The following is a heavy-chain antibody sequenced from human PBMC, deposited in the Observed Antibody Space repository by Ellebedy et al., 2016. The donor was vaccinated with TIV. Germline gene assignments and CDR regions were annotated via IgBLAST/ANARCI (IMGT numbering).Heavy chain of an antibody. V-gene: IGHV3-49*03. D-gene: IGHD3-10*01. CDR3: TRAGWFGELLFWYFDY. Sequence: GESLKISXTASGFTFGDYAMSWFRQAPGKGLEWVGFIRSKAYGGTTEYAASVKGRFTISRDDSKSIAYLQMNSLKTEDTAVYYCTRAGWFGELLFWYFDYWGQGTLVTVSS. J-gene: IGHJ4*02. CDR1: GFTFGDYA. CDR2: IRSKAYGGTT.